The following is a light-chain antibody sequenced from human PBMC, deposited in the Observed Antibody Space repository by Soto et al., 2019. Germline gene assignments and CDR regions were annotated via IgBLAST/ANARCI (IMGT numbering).Light chain of an antibody. V-gene: IGLV2-14*01. J-gene: IGLJ3*02. CDR2: EVS. Sequence: QSALTQPASVSGSPGQSITISCTGTSSDVGSYDYVSWYLHHPGKAPKLMIYEVSNRPSGVSNRFSGSKSGNTASLTISGLQAEDEADYYCSSYTTSSIWVFGGGTKPPS. CDR1: SSDVGSYDY. CDR3: SSYTTSSIWV.